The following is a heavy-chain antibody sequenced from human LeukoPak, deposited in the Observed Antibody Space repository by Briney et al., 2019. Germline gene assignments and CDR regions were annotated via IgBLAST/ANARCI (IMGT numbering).Heavy chain of an antibody. CDR1: GFTFRGYA. J-gene: IGHJ5*02. V-gene: IGHV3-23*01. D-gene: IGHD1-26*01. Sequence: SEGSLRLSCAASGFTFRGYAMSWVRQAPGKGLEWASAISGSGDNTYYADSVKGRFTISRDNSKNTLYLQMNSLRAEDTAVYYCAKLSMGAVNWFDPWGQGTLVTVSS. CDR3: AKLSMGAVNWFDP. CDR2: ISGSGDNT.